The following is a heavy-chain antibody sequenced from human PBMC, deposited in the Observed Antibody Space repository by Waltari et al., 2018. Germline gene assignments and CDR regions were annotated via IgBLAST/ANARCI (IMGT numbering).Heavy chain of an antibody. CDR2: IIPIFGTA. D-gene: IGHD5-12*01. V-gene: IGHV1-69*12. J-gene: IGHJ6*02. CDR1: VGTFSSYA. Sequence: QVQLVQSGAEVKKPGSSVKVSCKASVGTFSSYAISWVRQAPGQGLEWMGGIIPIFGTANYAQKFQGRVTITADESTSTAYMELSSLRSEDTAVYYCARDRGGYAPYYYYGMDVWGQGTTVTVSS. CDR3: ARDRGGYAPYYYYGMDV.